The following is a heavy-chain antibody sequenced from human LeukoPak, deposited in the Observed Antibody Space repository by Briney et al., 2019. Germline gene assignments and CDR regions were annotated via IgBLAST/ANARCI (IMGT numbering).Heavy chain of an antibody. CDR3: ARLGYYGSGSPLGYFDY. CDR1: GFAFSSYW. J-gene: IGHJ4*02. V-gene: IGHV3-11*01. D-gene: IGHD3-10*01. CDR2: ISSSGSTI. Sequence: GGSLRLSCAASGFAFSSYWLSWVRQAPGKWREWVSYISSSGSTIYYADSVKGRFTISRDNAKNSLYLQMNSLRAEDTGVYYCARLGYYGSGSPLGYFDYWRQGTLVTVSS.